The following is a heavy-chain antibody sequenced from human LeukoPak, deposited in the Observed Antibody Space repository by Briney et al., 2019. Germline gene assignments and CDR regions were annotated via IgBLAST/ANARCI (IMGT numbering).Heavy chain of an antibody. CDR1: GFTFSNYA. CDR2: ISSSGANT. CDR3: VRDIELST. V-gene: IGHV3-23*01. J-gene: IGHJ3*01. Sequence: GGSLRLSCAGSGFTFSNYAMTWVRQAPGRGLEWVSLISSSGANTYSADSVKGRFTISGDNSKDTLFLQMNSLRAEDTAIYYCVRDIELSTWGLGTMVTVSS. D-gene: IGHD3-16*02.